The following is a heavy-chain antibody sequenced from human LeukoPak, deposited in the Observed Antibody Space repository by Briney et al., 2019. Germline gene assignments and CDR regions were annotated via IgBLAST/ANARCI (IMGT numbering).Heavy chain of an antibody. CDR1: AGSITTSSYY. CDR2: IYYSGRT. J-gene: IGHJ2*01. Sequence: SECLSLTCTVSAGSITTSSYYWGWIRQPPGNGLEWIGIIYYSGRTYYTQSLSGRVTISVETTKHQVSLKWSSVTDADTAVYYCARACRAWYFDLWGSGTLVTVSS. CDR3: ARACRAWYFDL. V-gene: IGHV4-39*01.